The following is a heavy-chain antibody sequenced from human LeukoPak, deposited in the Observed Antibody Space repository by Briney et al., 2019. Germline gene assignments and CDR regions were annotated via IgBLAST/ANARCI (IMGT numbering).Heavy chain of an antibody. CDR1: GGSISSYY. D-gene: IGHD6-19*01. CDR3: ARDSRSGWYGNYFDY. V-gene: IGHV4-59*01. Sequence: SETLSLTCTVSGGSISSYYWSWIRQPPGKGLEWIGYIYYSGSTNYNPSLKSRLTISVDTSKNQFSLKLSSVTAADTAVYYCARDSRSGWYGNYFDYWGQGTLVTVSS. CDR2: IYYSGST. J-gene: IGHJ4*02.